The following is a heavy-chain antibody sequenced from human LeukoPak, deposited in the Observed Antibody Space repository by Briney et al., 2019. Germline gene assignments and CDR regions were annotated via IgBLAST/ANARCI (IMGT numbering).Heavy chain of an antibody. CDR1: GFTFSSYG. J-gene: IGHJ6*02. CDR3: ARYTAVYCSGGSCSNYYYGMDV. V-gene: IGHV3-30*02. Sequence: GGSLRLSCAPSGFTFSSYGMHWVRQAPGKGLEWVAFIRYDGSNKYYADSVKGRFTISRDNSKNTLYLQMNSLRAEDTAVYYCARYTAVYCSGGSCSNYYYGMDVWGQGTTVTVSS. D-gene: IGHD2-15*01. CDR2: IRYDGSNK.